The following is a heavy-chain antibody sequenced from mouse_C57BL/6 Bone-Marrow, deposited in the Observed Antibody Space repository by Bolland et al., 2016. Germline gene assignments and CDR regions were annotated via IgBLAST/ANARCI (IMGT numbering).Heavy chain of an antibody. D-gene: IGHD1-1*01. CDR2: PNSGST. CDR3: ASYYSWFAY. J-gene: IGHJ3*01. V-gene: IGHV1-64*01. Sequence: PNSGSTNYNEKFKSKATLTVDKSSSTAYMQLSSLTSEDSAVYYCASYYSWFAYWGQGTLV.